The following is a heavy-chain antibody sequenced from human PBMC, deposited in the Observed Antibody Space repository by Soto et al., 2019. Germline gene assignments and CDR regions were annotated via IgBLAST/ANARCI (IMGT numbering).Heavy chain of an antibody. CDR2: IYYSGNT. CDR1: GESISSGDHY. CDR3: ARDAGYCNSVSCYPYNMDV. Sequence: SETLSLTCTVSGESISSGDHYWSWVRQSPGEGLEWIGFIYYSGNTYYNPSLKSRVPMSVDTSNNQFSLKLNSVTAADTAVYYCARDAGYCNSVSCYPYNMDVWGQGTTVTVSS. J-gene: IGHJ6*02. V-gene: IGHV4-30-4*01. D-gene: IGHD2-15*01.